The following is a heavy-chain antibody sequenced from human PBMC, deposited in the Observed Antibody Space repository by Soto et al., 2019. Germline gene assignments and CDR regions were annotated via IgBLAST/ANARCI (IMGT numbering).Heavy chain of an antibody. J-gene: IGHJ4*02. CDR1: GRSISNSEW. CDR3: ARRGSSSWYGY. CDR2: IYHSGTT. D-gene: IGHD6-13*01. V-gene: IGHV4-4*02. Sequence: PSDTLSLTSAVSGRSISNSEWRSWVRQPPGRGLEWIGEIYHSGTTNYNPSLKSRVTISVDKSKNQFSLKLSSVTAADTAVYYCARRGSSSWYGYWGQGTLVTVSS.